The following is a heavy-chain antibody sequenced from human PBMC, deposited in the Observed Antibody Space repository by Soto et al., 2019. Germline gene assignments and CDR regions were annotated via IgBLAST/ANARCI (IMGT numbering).Heavy chain of an antibody. J-gene: IGHJ4*02. V-gene: IGHV4-30-4*01. CDR1: GGSITSGYSC. CDR3: TRRQYLDY. Sequence: SETLSLTCTVSGGSITSGYSCWSWIRQSPGKGLEWIGHICDSGTTLYIPSLASRIAISMETSKNQFSLRLSSVTAADTAVYFCTRRQYLDYWGQGTLVTVSS. CDR2: ICDSGTT.